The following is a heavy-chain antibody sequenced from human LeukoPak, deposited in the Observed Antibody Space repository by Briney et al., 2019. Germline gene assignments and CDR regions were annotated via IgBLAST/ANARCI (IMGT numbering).Heavy chain of an antibody. CDR1: GFTFSSYS. V-gene: IGHV3-21*01. CDR2: ISSSSSYI. Sequence: KSGGSLRLSCAASGFTFSSYSMNWVRQAPGKGLEWVSSISSSSSYIYYAGSAKGRFTISRDNAKNSLYLQMNSLRVEDTVVYYCARDLKESSRWTLPIDYWGQGTLVTVPS. CDR3: ARDLKESSRWTLPIDY. J-gene: IGHJ4*02. D-gene: IGHD6-13*01.